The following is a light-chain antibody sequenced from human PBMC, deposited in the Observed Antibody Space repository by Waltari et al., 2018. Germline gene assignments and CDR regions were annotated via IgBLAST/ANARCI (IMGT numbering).Light chain of an antibody. Sequence: SFVLTQPPSVSVAPGKTARITCGGSDIGSKSVNWYQQKPGQAPLLVIYYDSDRPSGIPERFSRSNSGNTATLTISRVEAGDEADYYCQVWDSYGDHLVVFGGGTNLSVV. CDR3: QVWDSYGDHLVV. CDR1: DIGSKS. CDR2: YDS. J-gene: IGLJ2*01. V-gene: IGLV3-21*01.